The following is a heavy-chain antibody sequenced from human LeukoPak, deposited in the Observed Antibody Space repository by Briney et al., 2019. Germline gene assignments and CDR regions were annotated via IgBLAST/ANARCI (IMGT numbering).Heavy chain of an antibody. CDR2: IYSGGST. V-gene: IGHV3-66*01. CDR1: GFTVSSNY. CDR3: ARTVPYSSSWLEFDP. D-gene: IGHD6-13*01. J-gene: IGHJ5*02. Sequence: AGGSLRLSCAASGFTVSSNYMSWVRQAPGKGLEWVSVIYSGGSTYYADSVKGRFTISRDNSKNTLYLQMNSLRAEDTAVYYCARTVPYSSSWLEFDPWGQGTLVTVSS.